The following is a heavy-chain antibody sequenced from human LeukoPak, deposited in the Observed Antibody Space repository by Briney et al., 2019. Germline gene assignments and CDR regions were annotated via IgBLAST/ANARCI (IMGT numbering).Heavy chain of an antibody. CDR3: ARESPAVLRYFDWLSGAYYYYYGMDV. V-gene: IGHV1-2*02. CDR2: INPNSGGT. Sequence: ASVKVSCKASGYTFTGYYMHWVRQAPGQGLEWMGWINPNSGGTNYAQKFQGRVTMTTDTSTSTAYMELRSLRSDDTAVYYCARESPAVLRYFDWLSGAYYYYYGMDVWGQGTTVTVSS. CDR1: GYTFTGYY. D-gene: IGHD3-9*01. J-gene: IGHJ6*02.